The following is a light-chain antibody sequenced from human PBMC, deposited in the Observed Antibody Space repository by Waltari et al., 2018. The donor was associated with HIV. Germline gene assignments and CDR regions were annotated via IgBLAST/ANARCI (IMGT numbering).Light chain of an antibody. J-gene: IGKJ4*01. CDR3: QQSYSTLLT. V-gene: IGKV1-39*01. Sequence: DIQMTQSPSSLSASVGDRVTITCRASQSISSYLNWYKQKPGKAPKLLIYAASSLQSGVPSRFSGSGSGTDFTLTISSLHPEDFATYYCQQSYSTLLTFGGGTKVEIK. CDR1: QSISSY. CDR2: AAS.